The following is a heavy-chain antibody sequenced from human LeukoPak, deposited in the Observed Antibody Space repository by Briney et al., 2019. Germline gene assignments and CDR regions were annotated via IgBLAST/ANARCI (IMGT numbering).Heavy chain of an antibody. J-gene: IGHJ4*02. V-gene: IGHV4-59*11. CDR3: ARGRDPY. Sequence: SETLSLTCTVSGDSIRSHYCAWIRQPPGKGLEWIGHIYNSATTDYNPSFKSRVTISVDTSKSQSSLKLNSVTAADTAMYYCARGRDPYWGQGTLVTVSS. CDR1: GDSIRSHY. D-gene: IGHD5-24*01. CDR2: IYNSATT.